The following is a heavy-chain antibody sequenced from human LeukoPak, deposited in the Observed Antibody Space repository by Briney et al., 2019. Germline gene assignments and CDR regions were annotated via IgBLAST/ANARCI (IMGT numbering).Heavy chain of an antibody. D-gene: IGHD3-22*01. CDR1: GGSFSGYY. CDR3: ARIDTGYYYDSSAPSNWFDP. V-gene: IGHV4-59*01. J-gene: IGHJ5*02. CDR2: IYYSGST. Sequence: PSETLSLTCAVYGGSFSGYYWSWIRQPPGKGLEWIGYIYYSGSTNYNPSLKSRVTISVDTSKNQFSLKLSSVTAADTAVYYCARIDTGYYYDSSAPSNWFDPWGQGTLVTVSS.